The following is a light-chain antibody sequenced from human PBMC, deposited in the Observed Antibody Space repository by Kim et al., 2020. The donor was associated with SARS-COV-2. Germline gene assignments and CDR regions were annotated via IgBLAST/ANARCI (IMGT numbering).Light chain of an antibody. J-gene: IGKJ4*01. V-gene: IGKV1-6*01. CDR3: LQDNKFTLT. Sequence: AIQMTQSPSSLSASVGDRLTITCRASQGIRNDLAWYQQKPGTAPKLLIYSTSTLRSGVPSRFSGSGSGTDFTLTISNLQPEDFATYYSLQDNKFTLTFGGGTRVEI. CDR2: STS. CDR1: QGIRND.